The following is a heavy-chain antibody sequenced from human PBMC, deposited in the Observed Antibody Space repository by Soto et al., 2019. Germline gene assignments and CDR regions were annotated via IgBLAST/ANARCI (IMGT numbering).Heavy chain of an antibody. D-gene: IGHD3-16*01. CDR2: ISGSGGST. V-gene: IGHV3-23*01. CDR3: AKGNRALSLVFDY. J-gene: IGHJ4*02. Sequence: GGSLRLACAASGFTFSSYAMSWVRQAPGKGLEWVSAISGSGGSTYYADSVKGRFTISRDNSKNTLYLQMNSLRAEDTAVYYCAKGNRALSLVFDYWGQGTLVTVSS. CDR1: GFTFSSYA.